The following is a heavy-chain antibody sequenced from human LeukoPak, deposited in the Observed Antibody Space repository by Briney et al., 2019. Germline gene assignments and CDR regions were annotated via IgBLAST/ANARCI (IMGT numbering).Heavy chain of an antibody. CDR3: ARHLSNRYSHYYGSGSYYQNGDYSNWSDP. CDR2: INHSGST. D-gene: IGHD3-10*01. J-gene: IGHJ5*02. Sequence: SDTLSLTCAVYGGSFSGYYWSWIRQPPGKGLEWIGEINHSGSTNYNPSLKSRVTISVDTSKNQFSLKLRSVSAADMAVYYCARHLSNRYSHYYGSGSYYQNGDYSNWSDPWGQGSLVTVSS. V-gene: IGHV4-34*01. CDR1: GGSFSGYY.